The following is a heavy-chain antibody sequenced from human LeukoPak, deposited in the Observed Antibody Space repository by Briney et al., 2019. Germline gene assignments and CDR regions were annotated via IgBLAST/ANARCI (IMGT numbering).Heavy chain of an antibody. Sequence: GASLSLCFAAVGFTFTCYSLKWVRQAPGQGLEWVSTISGGGGSTYYADSVKGRFTISRDNSKNTLYLQMNSLRAEDTAVYYCARDYGMDVWGQGTTVTVSS. CDR3: ARDYGMDV. V-gene: IGHV3-23*01. J-gene: IGHJ6*02. CDR2: ISGGGGST. CDR1: GFTFTCYS.